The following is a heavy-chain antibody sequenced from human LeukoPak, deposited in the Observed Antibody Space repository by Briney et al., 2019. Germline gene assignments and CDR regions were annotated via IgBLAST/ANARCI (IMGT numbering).Heavy chain of an antibody. Sequence: GSLRLSCAASGFTFSSYGMHWVRQAPGKGLEWVAYIQYDGSNEQYADSVKGRFSISRDSSKNILYLQMNSLRAEDTAVYYCAKDRCSNGIGCYYYYMDVWGKGTTVTISS. J-gene: IGHJ6*03. CDR1: GFTFSSYG. V-gene: IGHV3-30*02. CDR2: IQYDGSNE. D-gene: IGHD2-8*01. CDR3: AKDRCSNGIGCYYYYMDV.